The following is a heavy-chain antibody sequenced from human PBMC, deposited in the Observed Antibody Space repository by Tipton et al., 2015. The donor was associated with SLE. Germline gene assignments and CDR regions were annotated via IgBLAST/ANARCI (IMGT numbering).Heavy chain of an antibody. V-gene: IGHV4-59*12. Sequence: TLSLTCTVSGGSISSYYWSWIRQPPGKGLEWIGYIYYSGSTNYNPSLKSRVTISVDTSKNQFSLRLSSVTAADTAVYYCARETSYAFDIWGQGTMVTVSS. CDR2: IYYSGST. J-gene: IGHJ3*02. CDR1: GGSISSYY. D-gene: IGHD1-7*01. CDR3: ARETSYAFDI.